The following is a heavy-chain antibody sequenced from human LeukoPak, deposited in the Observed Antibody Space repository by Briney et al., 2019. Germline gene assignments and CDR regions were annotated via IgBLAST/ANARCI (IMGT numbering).Heavy chain of an antibody. CDR3: ARALIYYGSGRPIDY. V-gene: IGHV4-34*01. D-gene: IGHD3-10*01. J-gene: IGHJ4*02. CDR1: GGSFSGSY. Sequence: PSETLSLTSADHGGSFSGSYWSWIRQTLGKRLEWIGENNHSGSTNYNPSLKSRVTITVDTSKNQFSLKLSSVTAADTAVYYCARALIYYGSGRPIDYWGQGTLVTVSS. CDR2: NNHSGST.